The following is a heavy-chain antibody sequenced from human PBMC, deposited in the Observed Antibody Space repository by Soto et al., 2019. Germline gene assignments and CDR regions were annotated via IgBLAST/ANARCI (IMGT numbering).Heavy chain of an antibody. CDR1: VFTFSSYS. CDR2: ISSSSSYI. V-gene: IGHV3-21*01. CDR3: ARDLRPPFGSSGYYYFEY. J-gene: IGHJ4*02. D-gene: IGHD3-22*01. Sequence: GGSLRLSCASSVFTFSSYSMNCVRHSPGKWLEWVSSISSSSSYIYYADSVKGRFTISRDNAKNSLYLQMNSLRAEDTAVYYCARDLRPPFGSSGYYYFEYWGQGTLVTVSS.